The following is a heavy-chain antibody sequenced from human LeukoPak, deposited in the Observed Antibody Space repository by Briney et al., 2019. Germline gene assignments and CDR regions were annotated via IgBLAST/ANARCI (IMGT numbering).Heavy chain of an antibody. D-gene: IGHD6-6*01. V-gene: IGHV4-30-2*01. CDR2: IYHSGST. CDR1: GGSISSGGYY. J-gene: IGHJ4*02. Sequence: PSETLSLTCTVSGGSISSGGYYWSWIGQGQGKGREGIGYIYHSGSTYYNPSLKSPVTISVDRSKNQFSLKLSSVTAADTAVYYCARGIEYSSSLIVYWGQGTLVTVSS. CDR3: ARGIEYSSSLIVY.